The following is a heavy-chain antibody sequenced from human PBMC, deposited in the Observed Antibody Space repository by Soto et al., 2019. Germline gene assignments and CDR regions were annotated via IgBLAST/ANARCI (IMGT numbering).Heavy chain of an antibody. D-gene: IGHD3-3*01. CDR3: ARWLYTPELFFGNYYYGMDV. CDR1: GFTFSSYE. V-gene: IGHV3-48*03. Sequence: EVQLVESGGGLVQPGGSLRLSCAASGFTFSSYEMNWVRQAPGKGLEWVSYISSSGSTIYYADSVKGRFTISRDNAKNSLYLQMTSLRAEDTAVYYCARWLYTPELFFGNYYYGMDVWGQGTTVTVSS. CDR2: ISSSGSTI. J-gene: IGHJ6*02.